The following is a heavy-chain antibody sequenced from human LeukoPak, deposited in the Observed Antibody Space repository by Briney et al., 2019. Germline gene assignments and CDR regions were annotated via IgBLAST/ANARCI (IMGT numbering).Heavy chain of an antibody. CDR1: GDSISRYY. Sequence: SETLSLTCSVSGDSISRYYWNWIRQPAGRGLEWTGRIFTGAFINYNPSLSSRVTVSLDTSKNQVSLKLTSVTAADTAVYYCARHSMLSSTYFGVSDIWGQGTTVTVSS. CDR2: IFTGAFI. D-gene: IGHD6-13*01. V-gene: IGHV4-4*07. CDR3: ARHSMLSSTYFGVSDI. J-gene: IGHJ3*02.